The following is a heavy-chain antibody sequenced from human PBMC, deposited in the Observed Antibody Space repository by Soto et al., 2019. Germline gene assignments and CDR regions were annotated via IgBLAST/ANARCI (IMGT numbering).Heavy chain of an antibody. Sequence: SETLSLTCTVSGGSISSGGYYWSWIRQHPGKGLEWIGYIYYSGSTYYNPSLKSRVTISVDTSKDQFSLKLSSVTAADTAVYYCARVGGINWFDPWGQGTLVTVSS. J-gene: IGHJ5*02. CDR1: GGSISSGGYY. D-gene: IGHD3-16*01. V-gene: IGHV4-31*03. CDR2: IYYSGST. CDR3: ARVGGINWFDP.